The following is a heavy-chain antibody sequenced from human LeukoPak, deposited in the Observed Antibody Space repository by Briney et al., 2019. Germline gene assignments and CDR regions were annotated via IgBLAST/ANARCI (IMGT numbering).Heavy chain of an antibody. V-gene: IGHV4-59*02. Sequence: SETLSLTCTVSGGSVSSYYWSWIRQPPGKGLEWIGYIYYSGSTNYNPSLKSRVTISVDTSKNQFSLKLSSVTAADTAVYYCARHAHDDFPSNWFDPWGQGTLVTVSS. CDR3: ARHAHDDFPSNWFDP. CDR1: GGSVSSYY. D-gene: IGHD2-21*02. CDR2: IYYSGST. J-gene: IGHJ5*02.